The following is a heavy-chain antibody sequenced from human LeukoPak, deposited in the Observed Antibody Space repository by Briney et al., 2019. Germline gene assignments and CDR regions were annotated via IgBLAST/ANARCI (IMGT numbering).Heavy chain of an antibody. CDR2: INWNGGSS. D-gene: IGHD3-22*01. J-gene: IGHJ4*02. CDR1: GVTFGDYG. Sequence: GGSLRLSCAASGVTFGDYGMSWVRQAPGKGLEWVSGINWNGGSSVYADSVKGRFTISRDNAKNSLYLQVNSLRAEDTALYYCARLFFYDGSGYYGYLDYWGQGTLVTVSS. V-gene: IGHV3-20*04. CDR3: ARLFFYDGSGYYGYLDY.